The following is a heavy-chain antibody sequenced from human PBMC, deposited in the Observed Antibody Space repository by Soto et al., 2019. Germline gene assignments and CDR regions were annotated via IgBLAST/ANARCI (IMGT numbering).Heavy chain of an antibody. CDR1: GLTFSDAW. CDR2: IKSKTDGGAT. CDR3: ATARRY. Sequence: EVQLVESGGGLVKSGGSLRLSCAASGLTFSDAWMNWVRQAPGKGLEWVGRIKSKTDGGATDYAAPVKGRFTISRDDSKNTLYLQMNSLRIEDTGVYYCATARRYWGQGSLVTVSS. J-gene: IGHJ4*02. V-gene: IGHV3-15*07.